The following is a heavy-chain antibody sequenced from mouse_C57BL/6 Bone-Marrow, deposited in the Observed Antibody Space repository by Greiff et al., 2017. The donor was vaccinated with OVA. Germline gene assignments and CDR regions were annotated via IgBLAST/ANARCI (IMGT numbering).Heavy chain of an antibody. V-gene: IGHV1-26*01. CDR1: GYTFTDYY. D-gene: IGHD1-1*01. CDR2: LNPNNGGT. J-gene: IGHJ3*01. Sequence: EVQLQQSGPELVKPGASVKISCKASGYTFTDYYMNWVKQSHGKSLEWIGDLNPNNGGTSYNQKFKGKATLTVDKSSSTAYMELRSLTSEDSAVYYCARSLYYYGSSNDGFAYWGQGTLVTVSA. CDR3: ARSLYYYGSSNDGFAY.